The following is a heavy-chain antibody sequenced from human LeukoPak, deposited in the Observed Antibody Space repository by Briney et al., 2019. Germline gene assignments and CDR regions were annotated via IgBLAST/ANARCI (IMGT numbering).Heavy chain of an antibody. CDR3: ARGRTYHYDSSSYCLDY. CDR1: GGSLSDYY. D-gene: IGHD3-22*01. CDR2: INQKRGSI. V-gene: IGHV4-34*01. Sequence: SETLSLTCVVYGGSLSDYYWSWIRLPPGKGLEWIGEINQKRGSINYNPSLKSRVTLSIDTSKNQFSLELTSVTAADTAMYYCARGRTYHYDSSSYCLDYWGQGTLATVSS. J-gene: IGHJ4*02.